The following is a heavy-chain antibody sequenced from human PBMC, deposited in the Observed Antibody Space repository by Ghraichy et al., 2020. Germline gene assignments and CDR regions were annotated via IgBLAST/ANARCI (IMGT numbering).Heavy chain of an antibody. J-gene: IGHJ6*02. CDR2: INPNSGGT. CDR1: GYTFTGYY. Sequence: ASVKVSCKASGYTFTGYYMHWVRQAPGQGLEWMGWINPNSGGTNYAQKFQGRVTMTRDTSISTAYMELSRLRSDDTAVYYCARAGGVGDFWTHYYYGMDVWGQGTTVTVSS. CDR3: ARAGGVGDFWTHYYYGMDV. V-gene: IGHV1-2*02. D-gene: IGHD3-3*01.